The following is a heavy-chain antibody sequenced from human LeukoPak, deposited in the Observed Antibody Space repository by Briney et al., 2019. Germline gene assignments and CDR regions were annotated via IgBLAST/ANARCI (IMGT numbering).Heavy chain of an antibody. V-gene: IGHV3-33*01. CDR3: ARDGSVGATKAVDY. CDR1: GFTFSSYG. CDR2: IWYDGSNK. D-gene: IGHD1-26*01. J-gene: IGHJ4*02. Sequence: GGSLRLSCAAPGFTFSSYGMHWVRQAPGKGLEWVAVIWYDGSNKYYADSVKGRFTISRDNSKNTLYLQMNSLRAEDTAVYYCARDGSVGATKAVDYWGQGTLVTVSS.